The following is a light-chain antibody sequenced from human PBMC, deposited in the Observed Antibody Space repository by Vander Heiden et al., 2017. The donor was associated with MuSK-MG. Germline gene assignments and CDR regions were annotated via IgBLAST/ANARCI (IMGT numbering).Light chain of an antibody. V-gene: IGLV3-27*01. Sequence: YELTQPSSVSVSPGQTARITCSGDVLGRKYGRWFQQKPGQAPLLLIYKDSERPSGIPERFSGSSSGTTITLTISGAQVEDEAEYYCYCATDNYLGLFGGGTKLTVL. CDR1: VLGRKY. J-gene: IGLJ2*01. CDR2: KDS. CDR3: YCATDNYLGL.